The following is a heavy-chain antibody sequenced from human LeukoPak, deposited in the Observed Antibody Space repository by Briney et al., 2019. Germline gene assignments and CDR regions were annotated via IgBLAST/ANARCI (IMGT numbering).Heavy chain of an antibody. D-gene: IGHD2-2*01. CDR2: INHSGST. J-gene: IGHJ4*02. Sequence: TSETLSLTCTVSGGSISSSSYYWSWIRQPPWKGLEWIGEINHSGSTNYNPSLKSRVTISVDTSKNQFSLKLSSVTAADTAVYYCARYIGYCSSTSCYGYCSGGSCIAYYFDYWGQGTLVTVSS. CDR1: GGSISSSSYY. V-gene: IGHV4-39*07. CDR3: ARYIGYCSSTSCYGYCSGGSCIAYYFDY.